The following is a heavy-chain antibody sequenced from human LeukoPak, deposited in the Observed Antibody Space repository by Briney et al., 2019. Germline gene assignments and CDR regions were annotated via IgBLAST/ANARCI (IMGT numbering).Heavy chain of an antibody. D-gene: IGHD6-6*01. V-gene: IGHV3-23*01. CDR2: ISGSGGNT. J-gene: IGHJ4*02. CDR1: GFTFSSYA. CDR3: AKFPAEAPGD. Sequence: PGGSLRLSCAASGFTFSSYAMSWVRQAPGKGLEWVSGISGSGGNTYHADSVKGRFTISRDNSKNTLYLQMNSLRAEDTAVYYCAKFPAEAPGDWGQGTLVTVSS.